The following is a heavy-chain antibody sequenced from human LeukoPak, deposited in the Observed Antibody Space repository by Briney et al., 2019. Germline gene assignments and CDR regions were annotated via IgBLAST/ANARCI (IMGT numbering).Heavy chain of an antibody. Sequence: GGSLRLSCTVSGFTFRNAWMSWVRQAPGKGLEWVGRIKTKTDGGTTDYAAPVKGRFTISRDDSKNTLYLQMNSLKTEDTAVYYCTTVGLSGYFESSGYYYFDYWGQGTLVTVSS. D-gene: IGHD3-22*01. CDR3: TTVGLSGYFESSGYYYFDY. CDR1: GFTFRNAW. J-gene: IGHJ4*02. CDR2: IKTKTDGGTT. V-gene: IGHV3-15*01.